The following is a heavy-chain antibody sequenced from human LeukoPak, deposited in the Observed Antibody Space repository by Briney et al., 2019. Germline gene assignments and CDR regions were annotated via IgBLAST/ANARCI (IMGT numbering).Heavy chain of an antibody. Sequence: ASVKVSCKASGYTFTCYYMHWVRQAPGQGREWMGWINPNSGVTIYAQKFQGSVTMTRHTPISTAYMELSRLRSDDTAVYYCARPFDYYGSGSLDYWGQGTLVTVSS. CDR3: ARPFDYYGSGSLDY. V-gene: IGHV1-2*02. CDR2: INPNSGVT. CDR1: GYTFTCYY. J-gene: IGHJ4*02. D-gene: IGHD3-10*01.